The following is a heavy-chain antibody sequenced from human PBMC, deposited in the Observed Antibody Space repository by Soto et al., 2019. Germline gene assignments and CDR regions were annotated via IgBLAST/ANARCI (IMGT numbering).Heavy chain of an antibody. V-gene: IGHV5-51*01. CDR3: ARPALGGTPHLFDF. CDR2: IYPGNSGSNT. J-gene: IGHJ5*01. CDR1: GYSFTNYW. D-gene: IGHD6-19*01. Sequence: GESLKISCTTSGYSFTNYWIGWVRQMAGKGLEWVGIIYPGNSGSNTIYSPSFQGQVTISADKSISTAYLQWTSLKASDTAMYYCARPALGGTPHLFDFWGQGTLVIVSS.